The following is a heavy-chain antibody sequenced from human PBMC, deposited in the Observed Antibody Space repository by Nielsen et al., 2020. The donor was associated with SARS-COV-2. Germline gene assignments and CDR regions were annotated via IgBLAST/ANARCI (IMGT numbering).Heavy chain of an antibody. D-gene: IGHD3-16*01. V-gene: IGHV3-33*01. CDR3: ARDLRLGDYDDY. CDR1: GFTVSIFC. CDR2: IWYDGSNK. J-gene: IGHJ4*02. Sequence: GGCLTLSCAASGFTVSIFCMHWVSEAPGTAMGWVAVIWYDGSNKYYADSVKGRFTISRDNSKNTLYLQMNSLRAEDTAVYYCARDLRLGDYDDYWGQGTLVTVSS.